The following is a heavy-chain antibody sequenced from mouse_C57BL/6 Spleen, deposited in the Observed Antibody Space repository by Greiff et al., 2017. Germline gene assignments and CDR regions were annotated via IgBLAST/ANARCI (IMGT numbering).Heavy chain of an antibody. Sequence: VQLQQPGAELVKPGASVKLSCKASGYTFTSYWMQWVKQRPGQGLEWIGEIDPSDSYTNYNQKFKGKATLTVDTSSSTAYMQLSSLTSEDSAVYYCARDQEKDYWGQGTTLTVSS. CDR3: ARDQEKDY. V-gene: IGHV1-50*01. CDR1: GYTFTSYW. CDR2: IDPSDSYT. J-gene: IGHJ2*01.